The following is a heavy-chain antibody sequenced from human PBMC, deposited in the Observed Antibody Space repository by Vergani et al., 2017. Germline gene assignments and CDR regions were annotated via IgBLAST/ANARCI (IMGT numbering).Heavy chain of an antibody. CDR2: VYHRGAI. D-gene: IGHD3-3*01. Sequence: HVLLQGSLPGLVKPSETLSLTCVVSGISISQTYHWAWFRQTPGKGLYWIGSVYHRGAISYNPSLVSRVTIAVDTSSNELSLKLTSVTAADTAVYYCASPVWHGFYGNFDNWVQGTLVTVSS. J-gene: IGHJ4*02. V-gene: IGHV4-38-2*01. CDR3: ASPVWHGFYGNFDN. CDR1: GISISQTYH.